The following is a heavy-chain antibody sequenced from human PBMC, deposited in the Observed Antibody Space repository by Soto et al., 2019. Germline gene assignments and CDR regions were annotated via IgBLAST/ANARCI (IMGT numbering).Heavy chain of an antibody. CDR1: GDSISGSRYY. J-gene: IGHJ4*02. CDR3: ARLAFPCSGGSCYTDS. V-gene: IGHV4-39*01. Sequence: QLQLQESGPGLVKPSETLSLTCTVSGDSISGSRYYWGWIRQPPGKGLEWIGSIFYSGSTYYNPSLKSRVTIAVDTSKNQFSLEVSSVTAADTAVYYCARLAFPCSGGSCYTDSWGQGTLVTVSS. CDR2: IFYSGST. D-gene: IGHD2-15*01.